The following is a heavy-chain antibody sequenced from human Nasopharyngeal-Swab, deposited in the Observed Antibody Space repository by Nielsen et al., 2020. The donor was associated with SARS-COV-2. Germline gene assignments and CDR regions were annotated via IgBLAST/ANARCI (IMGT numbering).Heavy chain of an antibody. CDR1: GGTFSSYA. V-gene: IGHV1-69*13. J-gene: IGHJ6*02. CDR3: ARDRVVVVAATYGMDV. Sequence: SVKVSCKASGGTFSSYAISWVRQAPGQGLEWMGGIIPIFGTANYAQKFQGRVTITADESTSTAYMELSSLRSEDTAVYYCARDRVVVVAATYGMDVWGQGTLVTVSS. D-gene: IGHD2-15*01. CDR2: IIPIFGTA.